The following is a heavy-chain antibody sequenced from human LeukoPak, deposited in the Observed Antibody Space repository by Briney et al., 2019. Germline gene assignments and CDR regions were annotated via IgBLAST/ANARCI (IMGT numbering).Heavy chain of an antibody. J-gene: IGHJ4*02. V-gene: IGHV1-18*01. CDR3: ATSGLRHSGWYESPIDY. CDR1: GYTFTSYG. Sequence: ASVKVSCKASGYTFTSYGISWVRQAPGQGLEWMGWISVYNSNTNYAQKLQGRVTMTTDTSTSTAYMELRSLRSEDTAVYYCATSGLRHSGWYESPIDYWGQGTLVTVSS. CDR2: ISVYNSNT. D-gene: IGHD6-19*01.